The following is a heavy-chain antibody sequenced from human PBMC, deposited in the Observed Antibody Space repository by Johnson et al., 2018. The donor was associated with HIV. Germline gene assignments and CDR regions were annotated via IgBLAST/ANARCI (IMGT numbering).Heavy chain of an antibody. CDR1: GFTLSNFA. V-gene: IGHV3-30*18. CDR3: AKPPSMGADGFAI. Sequence: QVQLVESGGGVVQTGRSRRLSCAVSGFTLSNFAMHWVRQAPGKGLEWVAFISYDGSNEYYADSVKGRFTISRYNSKNALYLQMNSLRADDTAIYYCAKPPSMGADGFAIWGHGTMVTVSS. CDR2: ISYDGSNE. J-gene: IGHJ3*02. D-gene: IGHD3-16*01.